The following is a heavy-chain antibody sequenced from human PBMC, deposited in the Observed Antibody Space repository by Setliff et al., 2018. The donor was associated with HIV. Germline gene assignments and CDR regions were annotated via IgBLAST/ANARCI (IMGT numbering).Heavy chain of an antibody. J-gene: IGHJ6*03. Sequence: TLSLTCTVSGGSISSHYWSWIRQPPGKGLEWIGYIYYSGSTNYNPSLKSRVTISVDTSKNQFSLKLSSVTAADTAVYYCARGLATGLYYYYYYMDVWGKGTTVTVSS. CDR1: GGSISSHY. CDR2: IYYSGST. D-gene: IGHD1-1*01. CDR3: ARGLATGLYYYYYYMDV. V-gene: IGHV4-59*11.